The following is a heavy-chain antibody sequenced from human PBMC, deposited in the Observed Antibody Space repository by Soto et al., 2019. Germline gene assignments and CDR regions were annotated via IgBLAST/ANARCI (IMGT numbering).Heavy chain of an antibody. CDR1: GGTFSSYA. J-gene: IGHJ6*02. Sequence: QVQLVQSGAEVKKPGSSVKVSCKASGGTFSSYAISWVRQAPGRGLEWMGGIIPIFGTADYAQKFQGRVTITADESTSTAYMELSSLRSEDTAVYYCASQYGSGSSYYYGMDVWGPGTTVTVSS. CDR2: IIPIFGTA. V-gene: IGHV1-69*12. D-gene: IGHD3-10*01. CDR3: ASQYGSGSSYYYGMDV.